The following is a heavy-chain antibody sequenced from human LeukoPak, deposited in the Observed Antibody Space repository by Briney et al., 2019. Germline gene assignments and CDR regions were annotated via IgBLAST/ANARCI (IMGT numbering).Heavy chain of an antibody. J-gene: IGHJ4*02. CDR2: ISAYGDSK. Sequence: GGSLRLSCAASGFTFSNYATSWVRQAPGKGLEWVSGISAYGDSKYYADSVNGRFTISRDNSKNTLYLQMNSLRAEDTAVYYCAKARTDMFSLSWFGYWGQGTLVTVSS. D-gene: IGHD3-10*02. CDR3: AKARTDMFSLSWFGY. V-gene: IGHV3-23*01. CDR1: GFTFSNYA.